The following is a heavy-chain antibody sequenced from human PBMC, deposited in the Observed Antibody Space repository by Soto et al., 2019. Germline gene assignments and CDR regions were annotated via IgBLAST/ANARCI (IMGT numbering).Heavy chain of an antibody. Sequence: GGSLRLSCAASGFTFSSYAMSWVRQAPGKGLEWVSAISGHVGNTYYADFVKGRFSISRDNSESTLYLQMNSLRAEDTAVYYCAKDVVSFIASGGQYFDYWGQGVLVTVSS. CDR1: GFTFSSYA. CDR2: ISGHVGNT. D-gene: IGHD6-13*01. V-gene: IGHV3-23*01. CDR3: AKDVVSFIASGGQYFDY. J-gene: IGHJ4*02.